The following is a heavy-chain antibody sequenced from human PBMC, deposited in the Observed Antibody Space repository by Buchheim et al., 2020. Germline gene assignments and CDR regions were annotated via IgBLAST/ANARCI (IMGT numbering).Heavy chain of an antibody. J-gene: IGHJ4*02. CDR1: GGSISSSSYY. V-gene: IGHV4-39*07. CDR2: IYYSGST. D-gene: IGHD2-2*01. CDR3: ARDRVIGCSSTSCPFDY. Sequence: QLQLQESGPGLVKPSETLSLTCTVSGGSISSSSYYWGWIRQPTGKGLEWIGSIYYSGSTYYNPSLKSRVPISIDTSKNQFSLKLGSVTAADTAVYYCARDRVIGCSSTSCPFDYWGQGTL.